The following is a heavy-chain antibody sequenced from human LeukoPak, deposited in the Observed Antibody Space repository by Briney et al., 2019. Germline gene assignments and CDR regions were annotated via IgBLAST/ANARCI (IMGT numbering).Heavy chain of an antibody. CDR3: ARHRRLRYFDWTPFDY. J-gene: IGHJ4*02. CDR2: IYHSGST. V-gene: IGHV4-38-2*02. CDR1: GYSISSGYY. Sequence: SETLSLTCTVSGYSISSGYYWGWIRQPPGKGLEWFGSIYHSGSTYYNPSLKSRVTISVDTSKNQFSLKLSSVTAADTAVYYCARHRRLRYFDWTPFDYWGQGTLVTVSS. D-gene: IGHD3-9*01.